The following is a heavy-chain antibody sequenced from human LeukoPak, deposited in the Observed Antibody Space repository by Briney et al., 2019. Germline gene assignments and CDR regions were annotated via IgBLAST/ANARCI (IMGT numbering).Heavy chain of an antibody. Sequence: SETLSLTCTVSGGSLTSSSYYWGWIRQPPGKGLEWIGSIYYSGSPYYKSSLKSRVTISVDTSKNQFSLKLSSVTAADTAVYYCARAVSGSYTEFDYWGQGTLVTVSS. D-gene: IGHD1-26*01. CDR3: ARAVSGSYTEFDY. CDR2: IYYSGSP. V-gene: IGHV4-39*07. J-gene: IGHJ4*02. CDR1: GGSLTSSSYY.